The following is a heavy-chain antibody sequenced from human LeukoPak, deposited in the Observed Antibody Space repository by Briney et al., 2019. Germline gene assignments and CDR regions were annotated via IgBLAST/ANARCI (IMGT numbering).Heavy chain of an antibody. Sequence: GGSLRLSCAASGFTFSSYSMNWVRQAPGKGLEWVSSISSSSSYIYYADSVKGRFTTSRDNAKNSLYLQMNSLRAEDTAVYYCARVPRGIADYWGQGTLVTVSS. CDR2: ISSSSSYI. D-gene: IGHD6-13*01. J-gene: IGHJ4*02. V-gene: IGHV3-21*01. CDR3: ARVPRGIADY. CDR1: GFTFSSYS.